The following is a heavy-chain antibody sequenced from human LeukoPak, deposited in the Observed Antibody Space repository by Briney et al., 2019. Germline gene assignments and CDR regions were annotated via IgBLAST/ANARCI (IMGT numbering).Heavy chain of an antibody. CDR3: IRQVIYGDYVDY. CDR2: IYYRGST. CDR1: GASIRSSSYY. V-gene: IGHV4-39*01. Sequence: SETLSLMCIVSGASIRSSSYYWGWIRQPPGKGLEWIGSIYYRGSTYYNPSLKSRLTIFVDTSKNQFSLSLSSVTAADTAVYYCIRQVIYGDYVDYWGQGTLVTVSS. D-gene: IGHD4-17*01. J-gene: IGHJ4*02.